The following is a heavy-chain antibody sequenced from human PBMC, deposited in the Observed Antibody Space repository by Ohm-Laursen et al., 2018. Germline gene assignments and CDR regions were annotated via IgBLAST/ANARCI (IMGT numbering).Heavy chain of an antibody. J-gene: IGHJ3*02. V-gene: IGHV3-13*01. CDR3: ARGSGYMTI. Sequence: GSLRLSCAASGFTFSTYDMHWVRQATGKGLEWVSTIGPVENTYYAGSVKGRFTVSRENAKNSLYLQMNSLRDGDTAVYYCARGSGYMTIWGQGTMATVSS. CDR2: IGPVENT. CDR1: GFTFSTYD. D-gene: IGHD5-24*01.